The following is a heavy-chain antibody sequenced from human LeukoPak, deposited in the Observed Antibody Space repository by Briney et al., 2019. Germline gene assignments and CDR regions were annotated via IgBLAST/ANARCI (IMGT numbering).Heavy chain of an antibody. V-gene: IGHV1-2*02. J-gene: IGHJ4*02. Sequence: ASVKVSCKASGYTFTGYYMHWVRQAPGQGLEWMGWINPNSGGTNYAQKFQGRVTMTRDTSISTAYMELSRLRSDDTAVYYCARDAYSGYDPLFDYWGPGTLVTVSS. CDR2: INPNSGGT. D-gene: IGHD5-12*01. CDR3: ARDAYSGYDPLFDY. CDR1: GYTFTGYY.